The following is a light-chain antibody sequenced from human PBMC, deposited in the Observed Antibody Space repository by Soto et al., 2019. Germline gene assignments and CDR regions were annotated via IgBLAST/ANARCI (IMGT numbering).Light chain of an antibody. Sequence: QSALTQPPSASGSPGQSVTISCTGTSSDVGGYNYVSWYQQHPGKAPKLMIYEVSKRPSGFPDRFSGSKSGNTASLTVSGLQAEDEADYYCRSYAGSNKHVVFGGGTKLTVL. CDR2: EVS. CDR3: RSYAGSNKHVV. V-gene: IGLV2-8*01. CDR1: SSDVGGYNY. J-gene: IGLJ2*01.